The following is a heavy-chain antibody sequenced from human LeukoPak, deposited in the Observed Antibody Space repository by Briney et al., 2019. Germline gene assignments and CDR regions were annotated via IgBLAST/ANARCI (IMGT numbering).Heavy chain of an antibody. V-gene: IGHV3-23*01. J-gene: IGHJ4*02. D-gene: IGHD3-22*01. CDR3: AKDPTHYRVWDDYDSTVLSY. CDR1: GFTLSSYG. Sequence: GGSLRLSCAASGFTLSSYGMSWVRQAPGKGLEWVSGITGSGGSTYYADSVKGRFTISRDNSKNTLYLQMNSLRAADTAVYYCAKDPTHYRVWDDYDSTVLSYWGQGTLVTVSS. CDR2: ITGSGGST.